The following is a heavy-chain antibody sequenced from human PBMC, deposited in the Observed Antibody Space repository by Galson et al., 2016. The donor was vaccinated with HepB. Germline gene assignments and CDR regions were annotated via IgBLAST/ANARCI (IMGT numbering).Heavy chain of an antibody. Sequence: SETLSLTCTVSGVSLSSYYWSWIRQPPGEGLEWIGYIYFSVTTNYNPSLKSRVTISGDTSKKQFSLKLRSVTAADTALYYCARFGGSRNAFDVWGQGTMVTVSS. D-gene: IGHD3-16*01. CDR2: IYFSVTT. CDR1: GVSLSSYY. CDR3: ARFGGSRNAFDV. J-gene: IGHJ3*01. V-gene: IGHV4-59*01.